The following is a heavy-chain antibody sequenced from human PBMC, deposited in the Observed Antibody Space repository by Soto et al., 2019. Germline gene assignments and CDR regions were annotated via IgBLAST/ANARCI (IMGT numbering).Heavy chain of an antibody. Sequence: QVRLVQSGAEVKKPGSSVKVSCKASGGTFSNYAITWLRLAPGQGLEWLGGIIPVFGTVNYAQKFQGRVTITADESTSTAYMELNRLRSEDTAVYYCARDHPYTISFGNWFDPWGQGTLVIVS. V-gene: IGHV1-69*01. CDR2: IIPVFGTV. CDR1: GGTFSNYA. CDR3: ARDHPYTISFGNWFDP. J-gene: IGHJ5*02. D-gene: IGHD6-13*01.